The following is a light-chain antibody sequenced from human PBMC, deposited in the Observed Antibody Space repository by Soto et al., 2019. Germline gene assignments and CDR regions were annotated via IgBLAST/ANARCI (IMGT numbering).Light chain of an antibody. V-gene: IGKV3-15*01. J-gene: IGKJ4*01. CDR3: QKYNSALALT. CDR1: QSVSSN. Sequence: EIVMTQSPATLSVSPGERATLSCRASQSVSSNLAWYQQKPGQAPRLLIYGASTRATGIPARFSGSGSGTDFTLTISSLQPEDVATYYCQKYNSALALTFGGGTKVEIK. CDR2: GAS.